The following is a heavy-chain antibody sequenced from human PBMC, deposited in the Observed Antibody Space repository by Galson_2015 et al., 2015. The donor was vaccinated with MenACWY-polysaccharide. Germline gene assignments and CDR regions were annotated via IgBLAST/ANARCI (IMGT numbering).Heavy chain of an antibody. J-gene: IGHJ4*02. CDR2: ISWNSDNI. CDR1: GFTFDEYA. V-gene: IGHV3-9*01. CDR3: AKGAQRGYDHYFDY. Sequence: SLRLSCAASGFTFDEYAMHWVRQAPGKGLEWVSGISWNSDNIGYANSVRGRFTISRDYAKNSLDLEMNSLRVEDTAFYYCAKGAQRGYDHYFDYWGQGTLVTVSS. D-gene: IGHD5-12*01.